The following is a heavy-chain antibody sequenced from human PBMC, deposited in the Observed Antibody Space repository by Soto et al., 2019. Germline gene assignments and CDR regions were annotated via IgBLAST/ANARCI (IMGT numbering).Heavy chain of an antibody. J-gene: IGHJ4*02. Sequence: QVQLVQSGAEVKKPGASVKVSCKASSYTFTSYGISWVRQAPGQGLEWMGWISAYNGNTNYAQKLQGRVTMTSDTSTSTDYMELRSLRSDDTAVYYCARVKVRSSGWYFEDFDYWGQGTLVTVSS. V-gene: IGHV1-18*01. CDR1: SYTFTSYG. CDR3: ARVKVRSSGWYFEDFDY. D-gene: IGHD6-19*01. CDR2: ISAYNGNT.